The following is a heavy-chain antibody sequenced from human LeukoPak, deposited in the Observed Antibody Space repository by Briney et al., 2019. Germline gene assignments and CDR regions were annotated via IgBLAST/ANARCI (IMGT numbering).Heavy chain of an antibody. CDR3: ARSGEYYDILTGYLPVDY. D-gene: IGHD3-9*01. Sequence: ASVKVSCKASGYTFTSYGISWMRQAPGQGLEWMGWISAYNGNTNYAQKLQGRVTMTTDTSTSTAYMELRSLRSDDTAVYYCARSGEYYDILTGYLPVDYWGQGTLVTVSS. V-gene: IGHV1-18*04. J-gene: IGHJ4*02. CDR2: ISAYNGNT. CDR1: GYTFTSYG.